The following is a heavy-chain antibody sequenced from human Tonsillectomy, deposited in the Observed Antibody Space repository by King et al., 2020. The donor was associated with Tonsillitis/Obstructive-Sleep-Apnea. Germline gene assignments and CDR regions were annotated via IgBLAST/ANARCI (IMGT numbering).Heavy chain of an antibody. D-gene: IGHD6-19*01. CDR1: GFTFGDYA. J-gene: IGHJ4*02. CDR2: IRSKAYGGTT. Sequence: VQLVESGGGLVQPGRSLRLSCTASGFTFGDYAMSWVRQAPGKGLEWVGFIRSKAYGGTTEYAASVKGRFTISRDDSKSIAYLQMNSLKTEDTAVYYCTRYSSGWCIDYWGQETLVTVSS. V-gene: IGHV3-49*04. CDR3: TRYSSGWCIDY.